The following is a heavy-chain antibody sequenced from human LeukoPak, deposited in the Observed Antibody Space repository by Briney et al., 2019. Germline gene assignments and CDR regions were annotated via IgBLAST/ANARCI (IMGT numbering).Heavy chain of an antibody. CDR2: IYYSGST. Sequence: SETLSLTCTVSGGSISSSSYYWGWIRQPPGKGLEWIGSIYYSGSTYYNPSLKSRVTISVDTSKNQFSLKLSSVTAADTAVYYCARDPPTLRYFDWLHLGGFDPWGQGTLVTVSS. J-gene: IGHJ5*02. CDR3: ARDPPTLRYFDWLHLGGFDP. CDR1: GGSISSSSYY. V-gene: IGHV4-39*07. D-gene: IGHD3-9*01.